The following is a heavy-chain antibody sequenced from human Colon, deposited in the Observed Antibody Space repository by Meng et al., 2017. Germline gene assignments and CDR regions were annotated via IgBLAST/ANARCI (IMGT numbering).Heavy chain of an antibody. Sequence: QGQLQEWGPGLVKPSQSLSLTGTVSGGSISNGFFFWSWIRQHPLKGLEWIGSVSHTGSTSYNPSIQSLVTISRDTPKNQFSLNLTSVTAADTAVYFCARGSGTLRHFDYWGQGTLVTVSS. J-gene: IGHJ4*02. CDR2: VSHTGST. V-gene: IGHV4-31*01. CDR3: ARGSGTLRHFDY. D-gene: IGHD1-26*01. CDR1: GGSISNGFFF.